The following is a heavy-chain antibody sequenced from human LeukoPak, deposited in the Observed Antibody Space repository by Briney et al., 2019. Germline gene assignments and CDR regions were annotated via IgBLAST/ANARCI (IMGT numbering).Heavy chain of an antibody. Sequence: GGSLRLSCAASGFTFSSYAMHWVRQPPGKGRGGVAVISYDGSNKYYADSVKGRFTISRDNSKNTLYLQMDSLRAEDTAVYYCARGQRITGTGTYDYWGQGTLVTVSS. J-gene: IGHJ4*02. CDR3: ARGQRITGTGTYDY. CDR2: ISYDGSNK. V-gene: IGHV3-30-3*01. D-gene: IGHD1-7*01. CDR1: GFTFSSYA.